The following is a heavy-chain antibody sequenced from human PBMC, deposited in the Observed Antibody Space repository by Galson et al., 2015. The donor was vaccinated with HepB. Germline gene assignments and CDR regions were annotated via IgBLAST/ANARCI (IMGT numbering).Heavy chain of an antibody. CDR3: AKVKVGDSSGYRDAFDI. CDR1: GFTFSSYA. Sequence: SLRLSCAASGFTFSSYAMSWVRQAPGKGLEWVSAISGSGGSTYYADSVKGRFTISRDNSKNTLYLQMNSLRAEDTAVYYCAKVKVGDSSGYRDAFDIWGQGTMVTVSS. J-gene: IGHJ3*02. D-gene: IGHD3-22*01. CDR2: ISGSGGST. V-gene: IGHV3-23*01.